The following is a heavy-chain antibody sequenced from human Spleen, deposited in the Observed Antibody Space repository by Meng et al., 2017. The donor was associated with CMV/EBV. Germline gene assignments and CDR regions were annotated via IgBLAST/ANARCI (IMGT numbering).Heavy chain of an antibody. J-gene: IGHJ4*02. CDR2: MNPNSGNT. Sequence: ASVKVSCKASGYTFTSYDINWVRQATGQGLEWMGWMNPNSGNTGYAQKFQGRVTMTRNTSISTAYMELSSLRSEDTAVYYCARGSNDFWSGYQTYYFDYWGQGTLVTVSS. CDR1: GYTFTSYD. CDR3: ARGSNDFWSGYQTYYFDY. V-gene: IGHV1-8*01. D-gene: IGHD3-3*01.